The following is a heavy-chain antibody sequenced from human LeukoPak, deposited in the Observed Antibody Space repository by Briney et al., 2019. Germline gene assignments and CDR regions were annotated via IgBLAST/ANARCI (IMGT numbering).Heavy chain of an antibody. CDR2: IIPIFGTA. Sequence: SVKVSCKASGGTFSSYAISWVRQAPGQGLEWMGGIIPIFGTANYAQKFQGRVTITADESTSTAYMELSSLRSEDTAVYYCARVGGTYYYDSSGYYVDYWGQGTLVTVSS. CDR1: GGTFSSYA. D-gene: IGHD3-22*01. V-gene: IGHV1-69*01. CDR3: ARVGGTYYYDSSGYYVDY. J-gene: IGHJ4*02.